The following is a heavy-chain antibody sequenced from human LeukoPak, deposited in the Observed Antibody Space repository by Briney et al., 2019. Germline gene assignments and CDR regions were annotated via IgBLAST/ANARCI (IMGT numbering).Heavy chain of an antibody. D-gene: IGHD4-17*01. CDR2: INPSGGST. V-gene: IGHV1-46*01. CDR3: ARGPIYGDYRYYFDY. J-gene: IGHJ4*02. Sequence: GASVKVSCKASGYTFTSYYMHWVRQAPGQGLEWMGLINPSGGSTSYAQKFQGRVTMTRDTSTSTVYMELSSLRSEDTAVYYCARGPIYGDYRYYFDYWGQGTLVTVSS. CDR1: GYTFTSYY.